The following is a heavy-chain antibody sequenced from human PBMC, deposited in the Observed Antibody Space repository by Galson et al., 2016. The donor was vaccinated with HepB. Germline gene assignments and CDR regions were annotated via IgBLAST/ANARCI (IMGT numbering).Heavy chain of an antibody. CDR1: GFTFSNYW. D-gene: IGHD1-26*01. Sequence: SLRLSCAASGFTFSNYWMHWVRQVPGKGLVWVSGVKSDGSMTTYADSVKGRFTISRDSAKNTLFMQMNSQRAEDTAVYYCATPRDSSGSYFPPRDWGQGTLVTVSS. CDR3: ATPRDSSGSYFPPRD. V-gene: IGHV3-74*01. CDR2: VKSDGSMT. J-gene: IGHJ4*02.